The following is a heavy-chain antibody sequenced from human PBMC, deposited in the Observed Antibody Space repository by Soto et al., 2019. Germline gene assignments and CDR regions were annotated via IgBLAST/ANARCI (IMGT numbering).Heavy chain of an antibody. J-gene: IGHJ4*02. Sequence: PGGSLRLSCAASGFTFSSYAMSWVRQAPGKGLEWVSASSGSGGSTYYADSVKGRFTISRDNSKNTLYLQMNSLRAEDPAVYYCANVISIAARTPFDYWGQGTLVTVSS. CDR3: ANVISIAARTPFDY. V-gene: IGHV3-23*01. CDR1: GFTFSSYA. D-gene: IGHD6-6*01. CDR2: SSGSGGST.